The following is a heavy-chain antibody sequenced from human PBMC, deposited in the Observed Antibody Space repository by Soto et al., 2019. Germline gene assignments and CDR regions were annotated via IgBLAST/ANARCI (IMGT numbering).Heavy chain of an antibody. J-gene: IGHJ6*02. D-gene: IGHD3-10*01. CDR1: GGSISSSSYY. CDR3: VRQGIGVLHGLVDV. Sequence: SETLSLTCTVSGGSISSSSYYWGWIRQPPGKGLEWIGSINHSGSTYYNPSLKSRVAISADTSTKQFSLRLTSVTAADTAVYYCVRQGIGVLHGLVDVWGQGTTVTVSS. V-gene: IGHV4-39*07. CDR2: INHSGST.